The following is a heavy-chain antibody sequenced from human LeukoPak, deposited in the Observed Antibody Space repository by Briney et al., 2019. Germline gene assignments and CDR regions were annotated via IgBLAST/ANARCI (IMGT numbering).Heavy chain of an antibody. V-gene: IGHV1-8*03. CDR2: MNPNSGNT. J-gene: IGHJ3*02. D-gene: IGHD6-13*01. Sequence: ASVKVSCKASGYTFTGYYMHWVRQAPGQGLEWMGWMNPNSGNTGYAQKFQGRVTITRNTSISTAYMELSSLRSEDTAVYYCARVQQEGFDIWGQGSMVTVSS. CDR1: GYTFTGYY. CDR3: ARVQQEGFDI.